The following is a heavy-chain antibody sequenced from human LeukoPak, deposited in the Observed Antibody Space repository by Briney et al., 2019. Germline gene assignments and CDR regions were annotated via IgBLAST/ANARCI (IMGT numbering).Heavy chain of an antibody. Sequence: GGSLRLSCAASGFTFRSYSMNWVRQAPGPRLKCASSISSTSSYIYYADSVKCRFTISRDNAKNVLYLQMNSLRAEDTAVYYCARDVPYYYDSSGYPVNYPHDYWGQGTLVTVSS. CDR2: ISSTSSYI. CDR3: ARDVPYYYDSSGYPVNYPHDY. V-gene: IGHV3-21*01. D-gene: IGHD3-22*01. J-gene: IGHJ4*02. CDR1: GFTFRSYS.